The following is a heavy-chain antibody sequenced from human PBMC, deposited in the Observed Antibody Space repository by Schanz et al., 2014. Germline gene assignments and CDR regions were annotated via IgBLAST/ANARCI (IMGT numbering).Heavy chain of an antibody. J-gene: IGHJ5*02. CDR1: GFTFSSYW. V-gene: IGHV3-74*02. Sequence: VQLVESGGGVVQPGRSLRLSCAASGFTFSSYWMHWVRQVPGKGLVWVSRIKSDGSSTSYADSVKGRFTISRDNAKNTLYLQMNGLRAEDTAVYYCARPALCFDDNCFDPWSQGTLVTVSS. CDR3: ARPALCFDDNCFDP. CDR2: IKSDGSST.